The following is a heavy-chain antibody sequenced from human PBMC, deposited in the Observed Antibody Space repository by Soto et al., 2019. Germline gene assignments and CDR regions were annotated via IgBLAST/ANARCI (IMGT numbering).Heavy chain of an antibody. Sequence: QLQLQESGPGLVKPSETLSLTCTVSGGSISSSSYYWGWIRQPPGKGLEWIGSIYYSGSTYYNPSRKSRGTISVDTSKNHFSLKLSSVTAADTAVYYCARNDYDFWSGPSNWFDPWGQGTLVTVSS. V-gene: IGHV4-39*01. CDR2: IYYSGST. J-gene: IGHJ5*02. CDR3: ARNDYDFWSGPSNWFDP. CDR1: GGSISSSSYY. D-gene: IGHD3-3*01.